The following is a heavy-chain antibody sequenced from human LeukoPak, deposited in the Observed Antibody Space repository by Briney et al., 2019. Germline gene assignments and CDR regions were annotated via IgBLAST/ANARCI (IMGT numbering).Heavy chain of an antibody. CDR2: IWYDGSNK. Sequence: GGSLRLSCAASGFTFSSYWMSWVRQAPGKGLEWVAVIWYDGSNKYYADSVKGRFTISRDNSKNTLYLQMNSLRAEDTAVYYCARDRRMIAYAFDIWGQGTMVTVSS. V-gene: IGHV3-33*08. D-gene: IGHD3-22*01. CDR1: GFTFSSYW. CDR3: ARDRRMIAYAFDI. J-gene: IGHJ3*02.